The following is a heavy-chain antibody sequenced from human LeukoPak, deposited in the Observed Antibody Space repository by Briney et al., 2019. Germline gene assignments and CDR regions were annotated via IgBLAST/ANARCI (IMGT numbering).Heavy chain of an antibody. J-gene: IGHJ5*02. Sequence: ASVKVSCKASGYTFTSYYMHWVRQAPGQGLEWMGIINPSGGSTGYAQKFQGRVTMTRDTSTCTVYMELSSLRSEDTAVYYCARTVAGAFDPWGQGTLVTVSS. CDR3: ARTVAGAFDP. V-gene: IGHV1-46*01. CDR2: INPSGGST. D-gene: IGHD6-19*01. CDR1: GYTFTSYY.